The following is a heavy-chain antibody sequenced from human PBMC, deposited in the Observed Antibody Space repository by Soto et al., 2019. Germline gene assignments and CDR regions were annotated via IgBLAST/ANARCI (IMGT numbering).Heavy chain of an antibody. CDR1: GYSFTSNG. CDR3: ARGGMLTFGGYVVY. Sequence: QVQLVQSAAEMKKPGASVKVSCKASGYSFTSNGFTWFRQAPGQGLVWLGWISAYNGDTHYAQRFQGRVNMTTDVSTNTAYMELRNLRSDDTAVYYCARGGMLTFGGYVVYWGQGTQVTVSS. V-gene: IGHV1-18*01. D-gene: IGHD3-16*01. J-gene: IGHJ4*02. CDR2: ISAYNGDT.